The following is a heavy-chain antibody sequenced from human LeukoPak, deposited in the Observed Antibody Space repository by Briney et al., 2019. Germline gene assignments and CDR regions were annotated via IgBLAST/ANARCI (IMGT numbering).Heavy chain of an antibody. D-gene: IGHD3-22*01. Sequence: SETLSLTCTVSGGSISSGGYYWSWLRQHPGKGLEGIGYIYYSGSTYYNPSLKSRVTISVDTSKNQFSLKLSSVTAADTAVYYCARDRGHYYDSSGYYDYWGQGTLVTVSS. V-gene: IGHV4-31*03. CDR3: ARDRGHYYDSSGYYDY. CDR1: GGSISSGGYY. J-gene: IGHJ4*02. CDR2: IYYSGST.